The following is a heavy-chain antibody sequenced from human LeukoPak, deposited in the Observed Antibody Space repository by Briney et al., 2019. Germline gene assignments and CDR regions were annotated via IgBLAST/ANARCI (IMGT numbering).Heavy chain of an antibody. CDR2: IYYSGST. CDR1: GGSISSSSYY. J-gene: IGHJ4*02. Sequence: NSSETLSLTCTVSGGSISSSSYYWGWIRQPPGKGLEWIGSIYYSGSTYYNPSLKSRVTISTDTSKNEFSLKLTSVTAADRAVYYCARAVAGSSKVFDYWGQGTLVTVSS. D-gene: IGHD6-19*01. CDR3: ARAVAGSSKVFDY. V-gene: IGHV4-39*07.